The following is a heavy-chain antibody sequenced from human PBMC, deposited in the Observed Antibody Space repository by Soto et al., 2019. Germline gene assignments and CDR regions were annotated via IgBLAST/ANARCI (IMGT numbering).Heavy chain of an antibody. CDR1: GGSISSSSYY. CDR3: ARQADRYGDGVYYYYGMDV. CDR2: IYYSGST. Sequence: SETLSLTCTVSGGSISSSSYYWGWIRQPPWKGLEWIGSIYYSGSTYYNPSLKSRVTISVDTSKNRFSLKLSSVTAADTAVYYCARQADRYGDGVYYYYGMDVWGQGXTVTVSS. J-gene: IGHJ6*02. V-gene: IGHV4-39*01. D-gene: IGHD4-17*01.